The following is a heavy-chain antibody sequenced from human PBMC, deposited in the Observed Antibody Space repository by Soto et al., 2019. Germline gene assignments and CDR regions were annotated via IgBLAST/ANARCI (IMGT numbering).Heavy chain of an antibody. V-gene: IGHV4-30-4*01. Sequence: TSETLSLTCSVSGGSISSGDYYWTWIRQPPGKGLEWIGDLYYSGSTYYNPSLKSRVSISLDTSKKQFSLKLSSLTAADTAIYYCARASSDGGSGDYSPYFDCWGQGTLVTVSS. D-gene: IGHD4-17*01. CDR2: LYYSGST. J-gene: IGHJ4*02. CDR1: GGSISSGDYY. CDR3: ARASSDGGSGDYSPYFDC.